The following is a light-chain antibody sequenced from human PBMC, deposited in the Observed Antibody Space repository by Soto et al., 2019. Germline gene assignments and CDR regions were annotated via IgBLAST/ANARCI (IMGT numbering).Light chain of an antibody. CDR3: QQADSFPLT. CDR2: AAS. Sequence: DIKMTQSPSTLSASVGDRVTITCRASQSISSWLAWYQQKPGKAPTLLIFAASNLQSGVPSRFSGGGSGTDFTLTISSLQPEDFATYYCQQADSFPLTFGGGTKVDIK. V-gene: IGKV1-12*01. J-gene: IGKJ4*01. CDR1: QSISSW.